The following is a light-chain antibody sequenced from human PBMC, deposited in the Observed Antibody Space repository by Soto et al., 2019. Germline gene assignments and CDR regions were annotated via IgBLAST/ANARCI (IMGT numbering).Light chain of an antibody. J-gene: IGKJ5*01. CDR2: DVS. V-gene: IGKV3-11*01. CDR3: QQYNNWPPIT. CDR1: QNISNY. Sequence: IVFTQSLSTFAFSACERSTVSCRASQNISNYLIWYQQTPGQAPRLLIYDVSNRATGIPARFSGSGSGTEFTLTISSLQSEDFAVYFCQQYNNWPPITFGQGTRLEIK.